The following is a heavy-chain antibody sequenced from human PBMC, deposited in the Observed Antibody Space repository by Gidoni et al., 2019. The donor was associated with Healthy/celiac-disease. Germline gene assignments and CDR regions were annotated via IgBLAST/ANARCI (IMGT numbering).Heavy chain of an antibody. V-gene: IGHV3-33*01. CDR2: IWYDGSNK. CDR3: ARDYNSKSEPGYFDY. Sequence: QVQLVESGGGVVKPGRSLRLSCAAYGLNFSSYGMHWARQAPGKGLEWVAVIWYDGSNKYYADSVKGRFTISRDNSKNTLYLQMNSLRAEDTAVYYCARDYNSKSEPGYFDYWGQGTLVTVSS. CDR1: GLNFSSYG. J-gene: IGHJ4*02. D-gene: IGHD1-1*01.